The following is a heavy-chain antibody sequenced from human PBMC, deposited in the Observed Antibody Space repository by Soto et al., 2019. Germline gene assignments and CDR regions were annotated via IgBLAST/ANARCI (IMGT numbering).Heavy chain of an antibody. V-gene: IGHV6-1*01. CDR3: ARGPTDGWLLLRAWRDAFDI. J-gene: IGHJ3*02. CDR2: TYYRSKWYN. Sequence: QTLSLTCAISGDSVSSNSAAWNWIRQSPSRGLEWLGRTYYRSKWYNDYAVSVKSRITINPDTSKNQFSLQLNSVTPEDTAVYYCARGPTDGWLLLRAWRDAFDIWGKGTMVTV. CDR1: GDSVSSNSAA. D-gene: IGHD3-22*01.